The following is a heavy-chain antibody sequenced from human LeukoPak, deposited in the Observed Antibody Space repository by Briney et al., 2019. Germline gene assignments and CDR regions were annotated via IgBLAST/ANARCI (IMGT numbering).Heavy chain of an antibody. J-gene: IGHJ3*02. D-gene: IGHD3-22*01. CDR2: ISAYNGNT. Sequence: ASVKVSCKASGYTFTSYGISWVRQAPGQGLEWMGWISAYNGNTNYAQKLQGRVTMTTDTSTSTAYMELRSLRSDDTAVYYCARHSPPGPYDSSGYYAFDIWGQGTMVTVSS. CDR3: ARHSPPGPYDSSGYYAFDI. V-gene: IGHV1-18*01. CDR1: GYTFTSYG.